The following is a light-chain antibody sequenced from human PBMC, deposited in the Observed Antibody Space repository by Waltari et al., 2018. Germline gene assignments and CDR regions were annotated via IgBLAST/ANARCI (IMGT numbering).Light chain of an antibody. CDR1: SSDVGSYDL. CDR3: CSYAGSSTFT. J-gene: IGLJ2*01. Sequence: QSALTQPASVSGSPGQSITISCTGTSSDVGSYDLASWYQQHPGKAPKLMIYAVYKRPSGVSNRFSGSKSCNTASLTISGLQAEDEADYYCCSYAGSSTFTFGGGTKLTVL. CDR2: AVY. V-gene: IGLV2-23*02.